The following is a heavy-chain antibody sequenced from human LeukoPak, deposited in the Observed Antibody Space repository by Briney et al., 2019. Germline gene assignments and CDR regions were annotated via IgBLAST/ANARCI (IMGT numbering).Heavy chain of an antibody. D-gene: IGHD6-19*01. V-gene: IGHV4-59*01. CDR1: GGSISNYY. J-gene: IGHJ3*02. Sequence: SETLSLTCTVSGGSISNYYWSWIRQPPGKGLEWIGYVYYSGSTNYNPSLKSRVTISVDTSKNQFSLKLSSVTAADTAVYYCASSDSSGWHDAFDIWGQGTMVTVSS. CDR2: VYYSGST. CDR3: ASSDSSGWHDAFDI.